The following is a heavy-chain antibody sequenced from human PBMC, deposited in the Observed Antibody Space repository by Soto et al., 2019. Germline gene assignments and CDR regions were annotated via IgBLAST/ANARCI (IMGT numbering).Heavy chain of an antibody. D-gene: IGHD2-15*01. J-gene: IGHJ6*02. V-gene: IGHV3-30*03. Sequence: PGGSLRLSCAASGFTFSSYGMHWVRQAPGKGLEWVAVISYDGSNKYYADSVKGRFTISRDNSKNTLYLQMNSLRAEDTAVYYCARDKRDIVAEGGMDVWGQGTTVTVSS. CDR1: GFTFSSYG. CDR2: ISYDGSNK. CDR3: ARDKRDIVAEGGMDV.